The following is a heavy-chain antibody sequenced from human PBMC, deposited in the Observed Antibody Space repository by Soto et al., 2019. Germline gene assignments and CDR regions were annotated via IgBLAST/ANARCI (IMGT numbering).Heavy chain of an antibody. CDR3: ARVGGAPLGAFDI. Sequence: SETLSLTCTVSGASISSYYWNWIRQPPGKGLELIGYMFYSGSTKYNPSLTSRVTVSIVTSKNQFSLKLRSVTGADTGVYYCARVGGAPLGAFDIWGQGTMVTVSS. D-gene: IGHD1-26*01. J-gene: IGHJ3*02. CDR1: GASISSYY. V-gene: IGHV4-59*01. CDR2: MFYSGST.